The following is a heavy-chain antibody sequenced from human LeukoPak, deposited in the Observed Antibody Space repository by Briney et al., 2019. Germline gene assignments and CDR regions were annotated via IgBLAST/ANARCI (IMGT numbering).Heavy chain of an antibody. J-gene: IGHJ4*02. V-gene: IGHV4-59*01. Sequence: SETLSLTCTVSGGSITYYYWNWMRQPPGKRLEWIGYIYYDGSTNYNPSLKSRVTISVDTSKNQISLKLTSVTAADTAMYCCAREGSERGLTGYLVGYFDSWGQGTQVTVSS. CDR2: IYYDGST. D-gene: IGHD3-9*01. CDR3: AREGSERGLTGYLVGYFDS. CDR1: GGSITYYY.